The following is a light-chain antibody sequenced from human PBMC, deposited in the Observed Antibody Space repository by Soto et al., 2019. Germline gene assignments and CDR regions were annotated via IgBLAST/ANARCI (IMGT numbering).Light chain of an antibody. CDR3: QQYGNSPQT. J-gene: IGKJ1*01. CDR2: GAS. V-gene: IGKV3-20*01. Sequence: DIVLTQSPATLSVSTGGRAPLSCRASQSISDTLAWYQQKPGQAPRLLIYGASTRATGFPARFSGSGSGADFTLTISRLEPEDFAVYYCQQYGNSPQTFGQGTMVDIK. CDR1: QSISDT.